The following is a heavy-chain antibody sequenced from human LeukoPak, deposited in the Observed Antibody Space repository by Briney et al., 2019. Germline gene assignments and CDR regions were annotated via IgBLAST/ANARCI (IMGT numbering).Heavy chain of an antibody. J-gene: IGHJ4*02. CDR1: GFTFSSYG. D-gene: IGHD2-2*01. CDR3: AKDPNWVSVVPAGYGDY. CDR2: IPYDGSNK. V-gene: IGHV3-30*18. Sequence: PGGSLRFSCAASGFTFSSYGMHWVHQAPGKGLEWVAVIPYDGSNKYYADSVKGRFTISRDNSKNTLYLQMNSLRAEDTAVYYCAKDPNWVSVVPAGYGDYWGQRTLVTVSS.